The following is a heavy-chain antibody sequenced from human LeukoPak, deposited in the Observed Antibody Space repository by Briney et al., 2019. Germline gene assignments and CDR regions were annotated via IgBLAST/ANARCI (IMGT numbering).Heavy chain of an antibody. V-gene: IGHV3-74*01. CDR1: GFSIRGYW. CDR3: VRDGDGYDFDL. Sequence: PGGSLRLSCAVSGFSIRGYWMHWVRQAPRTGLMWVSRIKSDGSWTNYADSVRGRFSISREDAKNPLFLQMVGLGAEDTAIYYCVRDGDGYDFDLWGQGILVTVSS. D-gene: IGHD5-12*01. CDR2: IKSDGSWT. J-gene: IGHJ4*02.